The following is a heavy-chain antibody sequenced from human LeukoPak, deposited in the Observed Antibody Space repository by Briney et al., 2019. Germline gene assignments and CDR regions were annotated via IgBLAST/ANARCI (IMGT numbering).Heavy chain of an antibody. CDR3: ARGRYGDSSKAGSAFDL. CDR1: GFTFSSYS. CDR2: ISSSSSTI. V-gene: IGHV3-48*01. D-gene: IGHD4-17*01. J-gene: IGHJ3*01. Sequence: RGSLRLSCAASGFTFSSYSMNWVRQAPGKGLEWVSYISSSSSTIYYADSVKGRFTISRDNAKNSLYLQMNSLRAEDTAVYYCARGRYGDSSKAGSAFDLWGQGTMVTVSS.